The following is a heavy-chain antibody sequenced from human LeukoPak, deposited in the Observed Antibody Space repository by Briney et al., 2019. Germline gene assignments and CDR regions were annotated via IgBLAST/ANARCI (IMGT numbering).Heavy chain of an antibody. CDR3: ARAVDLADY. CDR2: IVGSGDST. J-gene: IGHJ4*02. CDR1: GFTFSNHA. V-gene: IGHV3-23*01. Sequence: PGGSLRLSCAASGFTFSNHAMSWVRQAPGKGLEWVSLIVGSGDSTYYADSVKGRFTISRDDAKNSVFLQMDNLTPDDTAVYYCARAVDLADYWGQGTLVTVSS.